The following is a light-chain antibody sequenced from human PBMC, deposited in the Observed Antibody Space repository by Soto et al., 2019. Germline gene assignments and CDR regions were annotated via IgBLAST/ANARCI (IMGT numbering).Light chain of an antibody. J-gene: IGLJ1*01. CDR1: SSDVGSYNR. Sequence: QSVLTQPPSVSGSPGQSVAISCTGTSSDVGSYNRVSWYQQPPGTAPKLMIYDVNNRPSGVLDRFSGSKFGNTASLTISGLQAEDEADYYCSSYTISSTYVFGTGTKVTVL. CDR2: DVN. V-gene: IGLV2-18*02. CDR3: SSYTISSTYV.